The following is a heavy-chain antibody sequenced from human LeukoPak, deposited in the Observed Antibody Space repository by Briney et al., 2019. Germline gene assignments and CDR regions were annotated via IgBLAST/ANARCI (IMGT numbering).Heavy chain of an antibody. V-gene: IGHV4-39*07. J-gene: IGHJ4*02. CDR1: GGSISSSSYY. CDR2: IYYSGST. D-gene: IGHD5-24*01. Sequence: PSETLSLTCTVSGGSISSSSYYRGWIRQPPGKGLEWIGSIYYSGSTYYNPSLKSRVTISVDTSKNQFSLKLSSVTAADTAVYYCAKRDGYNKGFDYWGQGTLVTVSS. CDR3: AKRDGYNKGFDY.